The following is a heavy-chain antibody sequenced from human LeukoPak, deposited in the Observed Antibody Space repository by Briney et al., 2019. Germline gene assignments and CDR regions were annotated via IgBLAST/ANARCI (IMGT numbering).Heavy chain of an antibody. D-gene: IGHD6-13*01. CDR3: AARSGSSSWYDAFDI. V-gene: IGHV4-59*01. CDR1: GGSISSYY. Sequence: SETLSLTCTVSGGSISSYYWSWIRQPPGKGLEWIGYIYYSGTTNYSPSLKSRVTISVDTSKNQFSLKLSSVTAADTAVYYCAARSGSSSWYDAFDIWGQGTMVTVSS. CDR2: IYYSGTT. J-gene: IGHJ3*02.